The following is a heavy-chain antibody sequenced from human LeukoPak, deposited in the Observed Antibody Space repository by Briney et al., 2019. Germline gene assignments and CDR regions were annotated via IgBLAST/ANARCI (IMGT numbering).Heavy chain of an antibody. CDR3: AKAVGDGEYYFDY. Sequence: PGGSLRLSCAASGFTFDGYAMHWVRQAPGKGLEWVAGISWNSGSIGYAESVKGRVTISRDNAKNSLYLQMNSLRAADTALYYCAKAVGDGEYYFDYWGQGTLVTVSS. CDR2: ISWNSGSI. J-gene: IGHJ4*02. V-gene: IGHV3-9*01. D-gene: IGHD1-26*01. CDR1: GFTFDGYA.